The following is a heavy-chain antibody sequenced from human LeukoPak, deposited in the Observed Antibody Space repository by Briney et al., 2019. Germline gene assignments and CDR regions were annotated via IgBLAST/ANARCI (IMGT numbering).Heavy chain of an antibody. Sequence: PSETLSLTCTVSGGSISGYFWSWIRQPPGKGLEWIGYIYSSGSTNYNPSLKSRVTISVDTSKNQFSLRLSSVTAADTAVYYCAWYGSGSYSYYYYGMDVWGQGTMVTVSS. D-gene: IGHD3-10*01. V-gene: IGHV4-59*01. CDR2: IYSSGST. J-gene: IGHJ6*02. CDR3: AWYGSGSYSYYYYGMDV. CDR1: GGSISGYF.